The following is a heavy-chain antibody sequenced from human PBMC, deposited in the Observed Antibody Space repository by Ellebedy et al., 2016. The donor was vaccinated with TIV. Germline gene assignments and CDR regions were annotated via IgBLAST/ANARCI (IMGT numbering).Heavy chain of an antibody. J-gene: IGHJ4*02. CDR1: GFTFSSYW. V-gene: IGHV3-74*01. CDR2: INSDGSST. D-gene: IGHD2-15*01. CDR3: ARNRYCSGGDCYALGY. Sequence: GESLKISCEASGFTFSSYWMHWVRQAPGKGLVWVSRINSDGSSTIYADSVKGRFTISRDNAKNMLYLQMNSVRAEDTALYYCARNRYCSGGDCYALGYWGQGTLVTVSS.